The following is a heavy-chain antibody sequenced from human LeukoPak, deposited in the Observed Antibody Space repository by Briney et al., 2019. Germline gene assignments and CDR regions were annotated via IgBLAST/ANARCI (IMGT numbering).Heavy chain of an antibody. D-gene: IGHD2-2*01. CDR3: ARDQVGFDY. J-gene: IGHJ4*02. CDR2: IYPRDGST. CDR1: GYTFTSNY. V-gene: IGHV1-46*01. Sequence: ASVKVSCKASGYTFTSNYIHWVRQAPGQGLEWMGMIYPRDGSTSYAQKFQGRVTVTRDTSTSTVHMELSGLRSEDTAVYHCARDQVGFDYWGQGTLVTVSS.